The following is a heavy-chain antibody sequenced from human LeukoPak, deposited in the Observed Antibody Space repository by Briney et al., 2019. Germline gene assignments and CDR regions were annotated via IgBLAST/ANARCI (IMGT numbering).Heavy chain of an antibody. CDR2: IGTSDADM. Sequence: GGSLRLSCVVSGFTFSRFNMNWVRQAPGKGLEWVASIGTSDADMYYPDSVRGRLSVSRDNAKNTLYLQVDNLRAEDTAVYYCARDGVVTGTSVNFDYWGQGTLVIVSS. V-gene: IGHV3-21*06. J-gene: IGHJ4*02. CDR3: ARDGVVTGTSVNFDY. CDR1: GFTFSRFN. D-gene: IGHD2-21*02.